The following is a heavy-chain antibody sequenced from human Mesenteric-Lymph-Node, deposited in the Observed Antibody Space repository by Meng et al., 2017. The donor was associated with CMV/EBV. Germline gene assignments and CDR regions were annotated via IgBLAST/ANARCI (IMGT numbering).Heavy chain of an antibody. V-gene: IGHV3-48*03. D-gene: IGHD3-22*01. Sequence: LSLTCAASGFTFSSYEMNWVRQAPGKGLEWVSYISSSGNTIYYADSVKGRFTISRDNAKNSLYLQMNSLRAEDTAVYYCARAGAYYYDSSGYYFHYWGQGTLVTVSS. CDR1: GFTFSSYE. CDR3: ARAGAYYYDSSGYYFHY. CDR2: ISSSGNTI. J-gene: IGHJ4*02.